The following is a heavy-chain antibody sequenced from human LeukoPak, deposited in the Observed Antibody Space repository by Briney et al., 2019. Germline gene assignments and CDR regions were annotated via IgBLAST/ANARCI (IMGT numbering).Heavy chain of an antibody. CDR2: ISYDGSNK. CDR1: GFTFSSYG. D-gene: IGHD3-10*01. CDR3: AKLMVRGVIPYYFDY. Sequence: GGSLRLSCAASGFTFSSYGMHWVRQAPGKGLEWVAVISYDGSNKYYADSVKGRFTISRDNSKNTLYLQMNSLRAEDTAVYYCAKLMVRGVIPYYFDYWGQGTLVTVSS. J-gene: IGHJ4*02. V-gene: IGHV3-30*18.